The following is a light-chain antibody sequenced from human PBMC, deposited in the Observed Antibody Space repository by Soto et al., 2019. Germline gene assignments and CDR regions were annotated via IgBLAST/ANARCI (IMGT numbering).Light chain of an antibody. CDR3: QHYNNWPPMFT. V-gene: IGKV3-15*01. CDR2: GAS. Sequence: EIVMTQSPATLSVSPGERATLFCRASQTISSNLGWYQQKPGQAPRLLIYGASTRATGIPARFGGSGAGTEFPLTISSLQSEDSAVYYCQHYNNWPPMFTFGPGTKVDVK. CDR1: QTISSN. J-gene: IGKJ3*01.